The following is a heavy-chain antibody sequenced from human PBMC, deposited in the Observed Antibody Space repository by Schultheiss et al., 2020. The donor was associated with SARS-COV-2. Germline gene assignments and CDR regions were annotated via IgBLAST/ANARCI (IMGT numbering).Heavy chain of an antibody. J-gene: IGHJ5*02. CDR3: ARSYGSGSYWSWFDP. CDR2: INAGNGNT. D-gene: IGHD3-10*01. V-gene: IGHV1-3*01. Sequence: ASVKVSCKASGYTFTSYAMHWVRQAPGQRLEWMGWINAGNGNTKYSQKFQGRVTITRDTSASTAYMELSRLRSEDTAVYYCARSYGSGSYWSWFDPWGQGTLVTVSS. CDR1: GYTFTSYA.